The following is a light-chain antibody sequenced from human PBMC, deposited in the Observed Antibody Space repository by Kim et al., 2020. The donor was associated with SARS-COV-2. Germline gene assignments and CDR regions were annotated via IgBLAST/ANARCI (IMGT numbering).Light chain of an antibody. CDR1: SSDVGGYNY. CDR2: DVS. V-gene: IGLV2-14*03. CDR3: SSYTSSSTVV. J-gene: IGLJ2*01. Sequence: QSALTQPASVSGSPGQSITISCTGTSSDVGGYNYVSWYQQHPGKAPKLMIYDVSNRLSGVSNRFSGSKSGNTASLTISGLQAEDEADYYCSSYTSSSTVVCGGGTQLTVL.